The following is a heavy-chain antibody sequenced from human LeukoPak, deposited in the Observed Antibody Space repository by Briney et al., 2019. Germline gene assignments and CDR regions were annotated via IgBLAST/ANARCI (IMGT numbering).Heavy chain of an antibody. J-gene: IGHJ4*02. CDR2: IFPGDSDA. CDR3: ARWLGHCSSTSCYQPFDY. D-gene: IGHD2-2*01. Sequence: NLGESLKISCKGSGYSFTSYWIGWVRQMPGKGLDWMGIIFPGDSDARYSPSSQGQVTISADKSISTAYLQWSSLKVSDTAMYYCARWLGHCSSTSCYQPFDYWGQGTLVNVAS. V-gene: IGHV5-51*01. CDR1: GYSFTSYW.